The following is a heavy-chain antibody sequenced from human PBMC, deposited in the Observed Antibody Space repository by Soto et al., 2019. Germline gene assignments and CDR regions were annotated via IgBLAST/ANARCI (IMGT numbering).Heavy chain of an antibody. D-gene: IGHD3-10*01. J-gene: IGHJ6*02. CDR3: AGPRRFGKTPLYYYYGMDV. Sequence: GASVKLSCKDSGYALTSYAMHWVRQAPGQRLEWMGWINAGNGNTKYSQKFQGRVTITRDTSASTAYMELSSLRSEDTAVYYCAGPRRFGKTPLYYYYGMDVWGQGTTVTVSS. V-gene: IGHV1-3*01. CDR1: GYALTSYA. CDR2: INAGNGNT.